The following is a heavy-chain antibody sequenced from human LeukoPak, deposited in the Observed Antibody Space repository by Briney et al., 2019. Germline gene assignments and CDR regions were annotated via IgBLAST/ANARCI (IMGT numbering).Heavy chain of an antibody. CDR1: GGSFSGYY. Sequence: SETLSLTCAVYGGSFSGYYWSWIRQPPGKGLEWIGEINHSGSTNYNPSLKSRVTISVDTSKNQFSLKLSSVTAADTAVYYCARGKQQLGRLGGWFDPWGQGTLVTVSP. CDR2: INHSGST. J-gene: IGHJ5*02. D-gene: IGHD6-13*01. V-gene: IGHV4-34*01. CDR3: ARGKQQLGRLGGWFDP.